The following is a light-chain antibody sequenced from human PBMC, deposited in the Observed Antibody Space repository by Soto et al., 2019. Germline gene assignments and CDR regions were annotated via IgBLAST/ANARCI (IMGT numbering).Light chain of an antibody. J-gene: IGKJ3*01. CDR2: KAS. V-gene: IGKV1-5*03. CDR3: QQYNNYRT. Sequence: DIPMTQSPSTLSASFGDRVTITCRASQSISSYLAWYQQKPGKAPKLLIYKASSLESGVPSRFSGSGSGTEFTLTISSLQPDDIATYYCQQYNNYRTFGPGTKVDIK. CDR1: QSISSY.